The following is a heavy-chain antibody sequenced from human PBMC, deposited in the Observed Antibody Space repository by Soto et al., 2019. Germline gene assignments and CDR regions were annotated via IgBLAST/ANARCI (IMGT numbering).Heavy chain of an antibody. D-gene: IGHD2-15*01. CDR1: GFAFGTYV. CDR2: ISGRVNST. Sequence: EVQLLESGGGLVQPGGSLRLSCEAYGFAFGTYVMSWVRQAPGKGLEWVSAISGRVNSTYYADSVKGRFTISRDNAKNTLYLQMTSLRAEDTAVYYCAKDIRSSGGRSPFDLWGQGTLVTVSS. V-gene: IGHV3-23*01. CDR3: AKDIRSSGGRSPFDL. J-gene: IGHJ4*02.